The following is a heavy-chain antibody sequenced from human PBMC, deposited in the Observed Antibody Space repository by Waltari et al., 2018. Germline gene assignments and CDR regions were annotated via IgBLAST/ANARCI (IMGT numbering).Heavy chain of an antibody. CDR3: ARPGRDGYNFDY. D-gene: IGHD5-12*01. CDR1: GYSFTSYW. V-gene: IGHV5-51*03. CDR2: IYPGDSDT. J-gene: IGHJ4*02. Sequence: EVQLVETGGGLIQPGESLKISCKGSGYSFTSYWIGWVRQMPGKGLEWMGNIYPGDSDTRHSPSCHGQVTISADKSISTAYLQWSSLKASDTAMYYCARPGRDGYNFDYWGQGTLVTVSS.